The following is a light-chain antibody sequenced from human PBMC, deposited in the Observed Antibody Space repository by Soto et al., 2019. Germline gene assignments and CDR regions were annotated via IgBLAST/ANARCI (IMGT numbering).Light chain of an antibody. J-gene: IGKJ4*01. CDR2: DAS. V-gene: IGKV3-20*01. Sequence: VFTQPPGILSLSPGERATLSCTASQSVSSNLAWYQQKPGQAPRLLIYDASSRATGIPDRFSGGGSGTDFTLTISRLEPEDFAVYYCQQFSSYPLTFGGGTKVDIK. CDR3: QQFSSYPLT. CDR1: QSVSSN.